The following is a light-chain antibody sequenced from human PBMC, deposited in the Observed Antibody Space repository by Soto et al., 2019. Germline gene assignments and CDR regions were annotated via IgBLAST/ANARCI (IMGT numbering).Light chain of an antibody. Sequence: QSALTQPPSASGSPGQSVTISCTGTSSDVGGYNYVSWYQQHPGKAPKLMIYEVSKRPSGVPDRFSGSKSGTTASLTVSGLQAEDEADYYCSSYAGSTPNWVFGTGTKLTVL. CDR1: SSDVGGYNY. V-gene: IGLV2-8*01. CDR3: SSYAGSTPNWV. CDR2: EVS. J-gene: IGLJ1*01.